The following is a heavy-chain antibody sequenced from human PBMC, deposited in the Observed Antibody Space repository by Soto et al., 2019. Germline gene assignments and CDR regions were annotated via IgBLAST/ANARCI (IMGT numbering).Heavy chain of an antibody. D-gene: IGHD2-21*01. V-gene: IGHV2-70*11. Sequence: SGPTIVSPTQTVTLTCTISAFSLSTDGMCVSWIRQPPGKALEWLVRIDWNDDKYYSTSLKTRLTISKDTSKNQAVLTMTKLDPADTATYYCARVWWFGEKEYFQNWGQGTLVTVSS. J-gene: IGHJ1*01. CDR1: AFSLSTDGMC. CDR3: ARVWWFGEKEYFQN. CDR2: IDWNDDK.